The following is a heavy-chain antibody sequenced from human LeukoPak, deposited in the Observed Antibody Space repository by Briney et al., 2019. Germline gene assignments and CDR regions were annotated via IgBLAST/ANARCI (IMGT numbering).Heavy chain of an antibody. Sequence: PGGSLRLSCAASGFTFSSYWMSWVRQAPGKGLEWVANIKQDGSEKYYVDSVKGRFTISRDNSKNTLYLQINSLRAEDTAVYYCARGRWGADYWGQGTLVTVSS. CDR3: ARGRWGADY. V-gene: IGHV3-7*01. J-gene: IGHJ4*02. D-gene: IGHD4-23*01. CDR2: IKQDGSEK. CDR1: GFTFSSYW.